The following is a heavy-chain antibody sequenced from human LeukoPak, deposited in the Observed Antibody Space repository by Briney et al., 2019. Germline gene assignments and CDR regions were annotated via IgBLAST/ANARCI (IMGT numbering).Heavy chain of an antibody. CDR2: IYGAGAA. CDR1: GINVSANY. V-gene: IGHV3-66*02. J-gene: IGHJ4*02. Sequence: GGSLRLSCAASGINVSANYMTWIRQAPGKGLEWVSLIYGAGAAYYAESVRGRFIISRDNSKNTLFLQINSLRAEDTAVYYCVNSSRPPPNPLCLWGQGTHVAVSS. D-gene: IGHD2-2*01. CDR3: VNSSRPPPNPLCL.